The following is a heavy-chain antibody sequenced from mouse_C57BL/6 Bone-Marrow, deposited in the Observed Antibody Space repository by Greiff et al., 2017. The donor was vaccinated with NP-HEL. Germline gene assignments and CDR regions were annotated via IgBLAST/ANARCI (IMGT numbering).Heavy chain of an antibody. Sequence: QVQLQQSGAELARPGASVKLSCKASGYTFTSYGISWVKQRTGQGLEWIGEIYPRSGNTYYNEKFKGKATLTADKSSSTAYMELRSLTSEDSSVYFCAMIYYGDLLFDYWGQGTTLTVSS. D-gene: IGHD2-13*01. CDR1: GYTFTSYG. V-gene: IGHV1-81*01. CDR3: AMIYYGDLLFDY. J-gene: IGHJ2*01. CDR2: IYPRSGNT.